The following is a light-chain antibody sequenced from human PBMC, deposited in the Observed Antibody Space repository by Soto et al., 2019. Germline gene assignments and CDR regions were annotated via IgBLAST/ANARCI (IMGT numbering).Light chain of an antibody. J-gene: IGKJ1*01. CDR3: QQYNSYSWT. CDR2: GAS. CDR1: QSVSSY. V-gene: IGKV3-15*01. Sequence: EIVLTPSPGTLSLSPGERATLSCRASQSVSSYLAWYQQKPGQAPRLLIYGASTRATDIPARFSGSGSGTDFTLTITSLQPDDFATYYCQQYNSYSWTFGQGTKVDIK.